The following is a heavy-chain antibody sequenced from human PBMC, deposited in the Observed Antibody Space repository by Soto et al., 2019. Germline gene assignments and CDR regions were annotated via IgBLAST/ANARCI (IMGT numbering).Heavy chain of an antibody. V-gene: IGHV4-59*12. CDR2: IYYSGST. CDR1: GGSISSYY. D-gene: IGHD6-19*01. CDR3: AREAPYSSGWFSY. J-gene: IGHJ4*02. Sequence: PSETLSLTCTVSGGSISSYYWSWIRQPPGKGLEWIGYIYYSGSTNYNPSLKSRVTISVDKSKNQFSLKLSSVTAADTAVYYCAREAPYSSGWFSYWGQGTLVTVSS.